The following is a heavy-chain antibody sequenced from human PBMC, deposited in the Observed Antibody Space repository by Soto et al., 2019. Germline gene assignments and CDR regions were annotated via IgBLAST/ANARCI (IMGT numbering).Heavy chain of an antibody. V-gene: IGHV1-2*04. CDR1: GYTFTGYY. CDR3: ARADSIAVAGFDY. Sequence: ASVKVSCKASGYTFTGYYMHWVRQAPGQGLEWMGWINPNSGGTNYAQKFQGWVTMTGDTSIGTAYMELSRLRSDDTAVYYCARADSIAVAGFDYWGQGTLVTVSS. J-gene: IGHJ4*02. CDR2: INPNSGGT. D-gene: IGHD6-19*01.